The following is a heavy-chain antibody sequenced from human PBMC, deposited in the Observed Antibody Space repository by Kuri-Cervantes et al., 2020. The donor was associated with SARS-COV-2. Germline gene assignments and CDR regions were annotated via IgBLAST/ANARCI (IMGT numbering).Heavy chain of an antibody. CDR2: INPSGGST. CDR3: ATGRRGFLEWFYFDY. V-gene: IGHV1-46*01. D-gene: IGHD3-3*01. J-gene: IGHJ4*02. CDR1: GYTFTSYY. Sequence: ASVKVSCKASGYTFTSYYLHWVRQAPGQGLGWMGIINPSGGSTSYAQKFKGRVTITTDESTSTAYMELSSLRSEDTAVYYCATGRRGFLEWFYFDYWGQGTLVTVSS.